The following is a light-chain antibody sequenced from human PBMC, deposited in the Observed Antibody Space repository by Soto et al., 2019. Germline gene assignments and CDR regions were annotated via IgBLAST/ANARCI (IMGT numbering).Light chain of an antibody. V-gene: IGLV1-40*01. CDR2: DNT. CDR1: SSNIGAGYD. J-gene: IGLJ1*01. CDR3: QSYDSSLSGYV. Sequence: QSALTQPPSVSGAPGQRVSISCTGSSSNIGAGYDVHWYQHLPGTAPKLLIYDNTNRPSGVPERFSGSRSGTSASLAITGLQAEDEADYYCQSYDSSLSGYVFGSGTKATVL.